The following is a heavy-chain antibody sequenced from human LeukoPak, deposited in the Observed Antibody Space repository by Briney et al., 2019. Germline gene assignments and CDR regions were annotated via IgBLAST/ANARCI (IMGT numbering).Heavy chain of an antibody. CDR3: ASSGRTMNWFDP. D-gene: IGHD3-10*01. Sequence: SVKVSCKDSGGTFSSYTISWVRQAPGQGLEWMGRIIPILGIANYAQKFQGRVTITADKSTSTAYMELSSLRSEDTAVYYCASSGRTMNWFDPWGQGTLVTVSS. CDR2: IIPILGIA. J-gene: IGHJ5*02. V-gene: IGHV1-69*02. CDR1: GGTFSSYT.